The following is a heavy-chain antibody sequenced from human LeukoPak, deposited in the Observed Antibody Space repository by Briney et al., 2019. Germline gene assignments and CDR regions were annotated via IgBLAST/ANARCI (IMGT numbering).Heavy chain of an antibody. V-gene: IGHV4-39*07. J-gene: IGHJ4*02. CDR3: ARDDYGDHFDY. CDR1: GGSISSSSYY. CDR2: IYYSGST. Sequence: QPSETLSLTCTVSGGSISSSSYYWGWIRQPPGKGLEWIGSIYYSGSTYYNPSLKSRVTISVDTSKNQFSLKLSSVTAADTAVYYCARDDYGDHFDYWGQGTLVTVSS. D-gene: IGHD4-17*01.